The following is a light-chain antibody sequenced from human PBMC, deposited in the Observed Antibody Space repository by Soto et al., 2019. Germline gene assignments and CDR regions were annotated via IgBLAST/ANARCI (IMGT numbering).Light chain of an antibody. Sequence: QSVLTQPASVSGSPGQSITISCTGTSSDIGGYNYVSWYQHYPGRAPQLIIYGVTNWPSGVSNRFSGSKSGNTASLTISGLQAEDEADYYCSSYTSTSPLAVFGPGTKVTVL. V-gene: IGLV2-14*03. CDR1: SSDIGGYNY. J-gene: IGLJ1*01. CDR2: GVT. CDR3: SSYTSTSPLAV.